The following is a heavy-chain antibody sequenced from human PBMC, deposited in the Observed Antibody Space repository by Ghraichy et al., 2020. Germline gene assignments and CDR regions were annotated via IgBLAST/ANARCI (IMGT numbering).Heavy chain of an antibody. Sequence: VKVSCKASGYTFTFYDISWVRQAPGQGLEWIGWISASSGTTNYAQKFQGRVTMTTETSTTTAYMELTSLTSDDTAVYFCAREPRASSRFDPWGQGTLVTVSS. D-gene: IGHD3-10*01. V-gene: IGHV1-18*01. CDR3: AREPRASSRFDP. CDR2: ISASSGTT. CDR1: GYTFTFYD. J-gene: IGHJ5*02.